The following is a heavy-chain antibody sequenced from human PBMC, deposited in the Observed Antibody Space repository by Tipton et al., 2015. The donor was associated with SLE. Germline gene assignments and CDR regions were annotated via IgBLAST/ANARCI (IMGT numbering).Heavy chain of an antibody. Sequence: TLSLTCTVSGGSISSYYYSWIRQPAGRGLEWIGRIYTSGSTNYNPSLKSRVTMSVDTSKNQFSLQLSSVTAADTAVYYCARSGSGSYSLDYWGQGTLVTVSS. J-gene: IGHJ4*02. CDR2: IYTSGST. D-gene: IGHD1-26*01. V-gene: IGHV4-4*07. CDR3: ARSGSGSYSLDY. CDR1: GGSISSYY.